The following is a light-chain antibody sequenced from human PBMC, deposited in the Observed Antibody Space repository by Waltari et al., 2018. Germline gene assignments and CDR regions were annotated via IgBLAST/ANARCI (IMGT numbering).Light chain of an antibody. Sequence: EIVLTQSPGTLSLSPGERATPARRASQSVSISYLAWYQQKPGPAPRLLIYGASSRATGITDRVSGSGSGTDFTLTISRPEPEEFAVYYCQQYGSSPYTFGQGTKLEIK. CDR3: QQYGSSPYT. V-gene: IGKV3-20*01. J-gene: IGKJ2*01. CDR1: QSVSISY. CDR2: GAS.